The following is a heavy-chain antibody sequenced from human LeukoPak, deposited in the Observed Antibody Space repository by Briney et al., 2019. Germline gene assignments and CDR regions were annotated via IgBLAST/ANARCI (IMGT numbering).Heavy chain of an antibody. CDR3: AREEGPYDY. CDR1: GFTFSSYG. Sequence: PGRSLRLSCAASGFTFSSYGMHWVRQAPGKGLEWVAAISYDGSNKYYEDSVKGRFTISRDNSKNTLYLQMNSLRAEDTAVYYCAREEGPYDYWGQGTLVTVSS. CDR2: ISYDGSNK. J-gene: IGHJ4*02. V-gene: IGHV3-33*05.